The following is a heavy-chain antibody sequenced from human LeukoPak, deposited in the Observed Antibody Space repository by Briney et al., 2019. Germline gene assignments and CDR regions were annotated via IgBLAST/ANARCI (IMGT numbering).Heavy chain of an antibody. CDR3: VKSSDYVWGSYRSYYLDY. D-gene: IGHD3-16*02. CDR2: IGSRGSTM. J-gene: IGHJ4*02. V-gene: IGHV3-48*03. Sequence: QPGGSLRLSCAASGFTFSSYEMNWVRQAPGKGLDWVSNIGSRGSTMYYADSVKGRFTISRDNAKNSLYLQMNSLRAEDTAVYYCVKSSDYVWGSYRSYYLDYWGQGTLVTVSS. CDR1: GFTFSSYE.